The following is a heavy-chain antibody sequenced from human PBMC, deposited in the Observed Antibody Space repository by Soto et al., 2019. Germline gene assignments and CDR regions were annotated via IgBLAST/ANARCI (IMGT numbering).Heavy chain of an antibody. CDR3: AKDPTTLTPWFPLYYYYYMDV. CDR1: GFTFSSYG. Sequence: PGGSLRLSCAASGFTFSSYGMHWVRQAPGKGLEWVAVISYDGSNKYYADSVKGRFTISRDNSKNTLYLQMNSLRAEDTAVYYCAKDPTTLTPWFPLYYYYYMDVWGKGTTVTVSS. D-gene: IGHD4-4*01. J-gene: IGHJ6*03. V-gene: IGHV3-30*18. CDR2: ISYDGSNK.